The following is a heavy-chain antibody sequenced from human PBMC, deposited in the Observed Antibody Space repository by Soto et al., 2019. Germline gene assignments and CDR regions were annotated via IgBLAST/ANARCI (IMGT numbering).Heavy chain of an antibody. J-gene: IGHJ4*02. CDR3: TRDIHGIGSVDY. CDR2: IKTRGSNYAT. D-gene: IGHD1-26*01. Sequence: EVQLVESGGGLVQPGGALRLSCAVSGFRFSDYYMDWVRQAPGKGPEWVARIKTRGSNYATEYAASVKGRFTISRDDSESSFYLQMNSLETEDTAVYFCTRDIHGIGSVDYWGQGTLVTVSP. V-gene: IGHV3-72*01. CDR1: GFRFSDYY.